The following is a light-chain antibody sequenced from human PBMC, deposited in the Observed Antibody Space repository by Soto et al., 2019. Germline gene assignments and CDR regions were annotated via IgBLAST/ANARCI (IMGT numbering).Light chain of an antibody. CDR2: AAS. Sequence: DIQMTQSPSSVSASLGDRVTITCRASQGIGVYLAWFQQKPGNVPKLLIYAASTLQSGVPSRFSGSGSGTDFTLTISSLQPEDVATYYYQKYNSAPITFGGGTKVEIK. J-gene: IGKJ4*01. CDR1: QGIGVY. V-gene: IGKV1-27*01. CDR3: QKYNSAPIT.